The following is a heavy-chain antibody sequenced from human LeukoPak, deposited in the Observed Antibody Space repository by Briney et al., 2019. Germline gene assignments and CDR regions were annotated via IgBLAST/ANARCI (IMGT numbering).Heavy chain of an antibody. CDR2: IYPGDSDT. Sequence: GESLKISCKGSGYTFSSNWIGWVRQMPGKGLEWMGIIYPGDSDTRYSPSFQGQVTISADKSSSTAYLQWSSLKASDTAMYYCARHYYASGSYYNDYWGQGTLVTASS. J-gene: IGHJ4*02. V-gene: IGHV5-51*01. CDR3: ARHYYASGSYYNDY. D-gene: IGHD3-10*01. CDR1: GYTFSSNW.